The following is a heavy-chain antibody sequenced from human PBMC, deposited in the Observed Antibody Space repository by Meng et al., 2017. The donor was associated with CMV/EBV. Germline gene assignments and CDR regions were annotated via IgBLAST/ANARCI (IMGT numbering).Heavy chain of an antibody. CDR2: ISPNSGDT. Sequence: ASVKVSCKASGYTFTGYDMDWVRQAPGQGLEYMGWISPNSGDTNYAQKFRGRVTMTRDTSISTAYMELSRLRSDDTAVYYCARVEGGYCSSTSCFDYWGQGTLVTVSS. CDR3: ARVEGGYCSSTSCFDY. CDR1: GYTFTGYD. D-gene: IGHD2-2*01. V-gene: IGHV1-2*02. J-gene: IGHJ4*02.